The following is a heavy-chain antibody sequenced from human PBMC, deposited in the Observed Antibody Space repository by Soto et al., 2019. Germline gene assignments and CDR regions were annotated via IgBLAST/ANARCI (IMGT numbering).Heavy chain of an antibody. D-gene: IGHD3-22*01. CDR2: IYHGGST. Sequence: PSETLSLTCAVSGYSISTGYYWGWLRQPPGKGLEWIGSIYHGGSTYYNPSLNSLVTLSIDKTNNHVSLMLNSVPAADTALHSCARVAPWVPYYYDSSPYTFENWFDPWGQGTLVTVSS. CDR1: GYSISTGYY. J-gene: IGHJ5*02. V-gene: IGHV4-38-2*01. CDR3: ARVAPWVPYYYDSSPYTFENWFDP.